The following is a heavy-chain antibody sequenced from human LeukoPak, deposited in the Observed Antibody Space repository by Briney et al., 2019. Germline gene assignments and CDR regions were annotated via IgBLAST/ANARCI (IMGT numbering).Heavy chain of an antibody. CDR3: ARIMIRSTAMVTQGIDY. J-gene: IGHJ4*02. Sequence: ASVKVSCKASGYTSTSYRISWVRQAPGQGLECMGWISPYNGNTNYAQKLQGRVTMTTDTSTNTAYMELRSLRSDDTAVYYCARIMIRSTAMVTQGIDYWGQGTLVTVSS. V-gene: IGHV1-18*01. CDR1: GYTSTSYR. D-gene: IGHD5-18*01. CDR2: ISPYNGNT.